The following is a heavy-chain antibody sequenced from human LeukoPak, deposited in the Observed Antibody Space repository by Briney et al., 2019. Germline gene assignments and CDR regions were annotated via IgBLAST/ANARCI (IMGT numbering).Heavy chain of an antibody. Sequence: PGGSLRLSCAASGFTFSSYAMNWVRQAPGKGLEWVSAISSSGGSTYYADSVKGRFTISRDTSKNTLYLRMNSLRTEDTAIYYCVRHDWFDPWGQGTLVTVSS. J-gene: IGHJ5*02. V-gene: IGHV3-23*01. CDR1: GFTFSSYA. CDR3: VRHDWFDP. CDR2: ISSSGGST.